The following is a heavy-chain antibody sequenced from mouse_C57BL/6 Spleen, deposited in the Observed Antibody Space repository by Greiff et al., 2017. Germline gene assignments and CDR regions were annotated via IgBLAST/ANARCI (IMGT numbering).Heavy chain of an antibody. V-gene: IGHV1-80*01. CDR3: AREGDDGYYRWYFEG. J-gene: IGHJ1*03. CDR2: IYPGDGDT. D-gene: IGHD2-3*01. CDR1: GYAFSSYW. Sequence: QVQLKQSGAELVKPGASVKISCKASGYAFSSYWMNWVKQRPGKGLEWIGQIYPGDGDTNYNGKFKGKATLTADKSSSTAYMQLSSLTSEDSAVYFCAREGDDGYYRWYFEGGGTGTTVTVSS.